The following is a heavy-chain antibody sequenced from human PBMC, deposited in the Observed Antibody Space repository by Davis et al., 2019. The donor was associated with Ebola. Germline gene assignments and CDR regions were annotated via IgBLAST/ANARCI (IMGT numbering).Heavy chain of an antibody. J-gene: IGHJ6*02. CDR1: GFTFSSYG. Sequence: GESLKISCAASGFTFSSYGMHWVRQAPGKGLEWVANIKQDGSEKYYVDSVKGRFTISRDNAKNSLYLQMNSLRAEDTAVYYCARGPKGVVTARDYYYGMDVWGQGTTVTVSS. CDR2: IKQDGSEK. D-gene: IGHD3-3*01. CDR3: ARGPKGVVTARDYYYGMDV. V-gene: IGHV3-7*04.